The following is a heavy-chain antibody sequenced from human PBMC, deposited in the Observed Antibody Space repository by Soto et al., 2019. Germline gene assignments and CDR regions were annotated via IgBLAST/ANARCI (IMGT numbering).Heavy chain of an antibody. J-gene: IGHJ4*02. CDR2: IYWDDDH. Sequence: QITLRESGPALVSPTQTLTLTCTFSGFSLSSNGVGVGWIRQPPGKALEWLALIYWDDDHRYSPSLKTRLTITKHTPKNQVVLTMTKLDPVDTATYYCAREMYYSTYFDSWGQGTLVTVSS. CDR3: AREMYYSTYFDS. CDR1: GFSLSSNGVG. V-gene: IGHV2-5*02. D-gene: IGHD3-10*01.